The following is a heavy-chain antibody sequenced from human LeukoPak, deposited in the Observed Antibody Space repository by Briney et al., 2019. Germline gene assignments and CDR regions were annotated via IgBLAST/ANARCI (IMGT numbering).Heavy chain of an antibody. CDR2: IRYDGSNK. Sequence: PGGSLRLSCAASGFTLSSYGMNWVRQAPGTGLKWVEFIRYDGSNKYYADSVKGRFTISRDNSKKTLYLQMNSLRAEDTAVYYCAKGDSSGYPLFDYWGQGTLVTVSS. D-gene: IGHD3-22*01. CDR1: GFTLSSYG. CDR3: AKGDSSGYPLFDY. V-gene: IGHV3-30*02. J-gene: IGHJ4*02.